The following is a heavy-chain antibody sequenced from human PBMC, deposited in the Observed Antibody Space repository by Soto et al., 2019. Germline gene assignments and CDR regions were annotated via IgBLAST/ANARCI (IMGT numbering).Heavy chain of an antibody. CDR2: IIPIFGTA. CDR1: GGTFSSYA. V-gene: IGHV1-69*01. J-gene: IGHJ4*02. Sequence: QVQLVQSGAEVKKPGSSVKVSCKASGGTFSSYAISWVRQAPGQGLEWMGGIIPIFGTANYAQKFQGRVTITADESTSTAYMDQSSLRSEDTAVSYCARGIPPPAAAGLDWGQGTLVTVSS. CDR3: ARGIPPPAAAGLD. D-gene: IGHD6-13*01.